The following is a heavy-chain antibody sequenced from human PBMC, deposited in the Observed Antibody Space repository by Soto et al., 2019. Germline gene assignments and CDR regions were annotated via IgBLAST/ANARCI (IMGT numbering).Heavy chain of an antibody. J-gene: IGHJ4*02. CDR2: IDAGNGNT. CDR1: GSTYTSYP. D-gene: IGHD3-10*01. Sequence: ASVKVYCKASGSTYTSYPTDWVRQAPGQRLEWMGWIDAGNGNTKYSQKFRGRVTFTTDTVTDTVYMELSGLKSDDSAVYYCATPTPLRGAMITNINFDFWGQGTPVTVSS. CDR3: ATPTPLRGAMITNINFDF. V-gene: IGHV1-3*01.